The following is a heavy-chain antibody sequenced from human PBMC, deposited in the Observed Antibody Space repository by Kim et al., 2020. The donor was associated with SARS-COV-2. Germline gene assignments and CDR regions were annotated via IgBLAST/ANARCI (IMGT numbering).Heavy chain of an antibody. CDR2: ISYDGGNE. V-gene: IGHV3-30*18. CDR1: AFTFSSYG. D-gene: IGHD3-10*01. J-gene: IGHJ3*02. CDR3: AKDSDKADI. Sequence: GGSLRLSCAASAFTFSSYGMHWVRQAPRKGLEWVAFISYDGGNEYYADSVRGRFTISRDNSKNTLYLQMNSLRAEDTAVYFCAKDSDKADIRGQGTMVTVSS.